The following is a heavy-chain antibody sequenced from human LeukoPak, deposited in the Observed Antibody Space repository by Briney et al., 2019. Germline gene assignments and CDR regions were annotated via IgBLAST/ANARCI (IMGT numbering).Heavy chain of an antibody. J-gene: IGHJ4*01. CDR2: IISNGNTE. D-gene: IGHD2-2*01. V-gene: IGHV3-48*02. CDR3: ARDYGYCRGNTCYASFDY. Sequence: PGGSLRLSCAASGFTFSGYGINWVRLAPGKGLEGVSIISNGNTEHYADSVKGRFTVSRDNARNSASLQMNSLRDEDTAMYYCARDYGYCRGNTCYASFDYWGHGTLVTVSS. CDR1: GFTFSGYG.